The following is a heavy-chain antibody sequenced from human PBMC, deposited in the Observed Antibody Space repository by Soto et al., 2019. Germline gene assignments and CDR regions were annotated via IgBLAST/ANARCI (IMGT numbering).Heavy chain of an antibody. V-gene: IGHV1-3*01. CDR3: ARGSGSHFPFFDY. D-gene: IGHD1-26*01. Sequence: QVQVVQSGAEVKKPGASVKVPCKASGYSITSQSMHWVRQAPGQRLEWMGWINAGNGNTKYSQKFQGIVTITRDTSANTAYMELSSLRSGDTAVYYCARGSGSHFPFFDYWGQGTLVTVSS. CDR2: INAGNGNT. CDR1: GYSITSQS. J-gene: IGHJ4*02.